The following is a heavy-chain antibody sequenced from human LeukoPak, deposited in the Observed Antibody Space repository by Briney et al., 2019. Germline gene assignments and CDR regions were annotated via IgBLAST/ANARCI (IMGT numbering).Heavy chain of an antibody. D-gene: IGHD3-22*01. Sequence: PGGSLRLSCAASGFTFSSYEMNWVRQAPGKGLEWVSYISSSASTIYYADSVKGRFTISRDNSKNTLYLQMNSLRAEDTAVYYCAKDSYDSSGYYAPSFDYWGQGTLVTVSS. CDR2: ISSSASTI. J-gene: IGHJ4*02. V-gene: IGHV3-48*03. CDR1: GFTFSSYE. CDR3: AKDSYDSSGYYAPSFDY.